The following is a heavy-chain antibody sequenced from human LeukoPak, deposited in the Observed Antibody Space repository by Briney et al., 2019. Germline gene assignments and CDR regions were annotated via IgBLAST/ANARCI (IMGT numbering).Heavy chain of an antibody. J-gene: IGHJ4*02. CDR2: INPNSGGT. CDR3: ARNTMVRGVADY. D-gene: IGHD3-10*01. CDR1: GYTFTGYY. Sequence: GASVKVSCKASGYTFTGYYMHWVRQAPGQGLEWMGRINPNSGGTNYAQKFQGRATMTRDTSISTAYMELSRLRSDDTAVYYCARNTMVRGVADYWGQGTLVTVSS. V-gene: IGHV1-2*06.